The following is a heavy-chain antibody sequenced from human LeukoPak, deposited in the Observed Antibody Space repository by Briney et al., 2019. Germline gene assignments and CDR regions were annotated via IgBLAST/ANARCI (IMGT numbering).Heavy chain of an antibody. CDR1: GFTFSGHW. V-gene: IGHV3-74*01. Sequence: PGGSLRLPCAASGFTFSGHWMYWLRQAPGKGLAGVSRISEDGSATNYAGSMKGRFTISRDNAKNILYLQMNSLREDDTAVYYCARDINWGQVDYWGQGTLVTVSS. J-gene: IGHJ4*02. CDR3: ARDINWGQVDY. CDR2: ISEDGSAT. D-gene: IGHD7-27*01.